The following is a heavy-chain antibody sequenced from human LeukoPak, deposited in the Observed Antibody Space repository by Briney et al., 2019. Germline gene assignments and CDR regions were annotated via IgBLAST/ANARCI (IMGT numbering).Heavy chain of an antibody. CDR3: APRGDIEHSYGYGKWFDP. V-gene: IGHV4-34*01. CDR1: GGSFSDYY. CDR2: VHHSGRT. D-gene: IGHD3-16*01. Sequence: PSETLSLTCAVYGGSFSDYYWSWIRQPPGKGLEWIGEVHHSGRTNYNASLKSRVTISVDTSKNQFSLRLSSVTAADTAVYYCAPRGDIEHSYGYGKWFDPWGQGTRVTLSS. J-gene: IGHJ5*02.